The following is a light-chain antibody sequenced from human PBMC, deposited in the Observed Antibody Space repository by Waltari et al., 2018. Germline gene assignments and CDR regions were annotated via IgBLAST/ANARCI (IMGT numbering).Light chain of an antibody. V-gene: IGKV2-28*01. J-gene: IGKJ4*01. CDR1: QSLLHSNGYYY. CDR2: LGS. CDR3: MQSLQTPLT. Sequence: DIVMTQSPLPLPVPPGEPASIPCRSSQSLLHSNGYYYLDWYLQKPGQSPQLLIYLGSNRASGVPDRFTGSGSGTTFTLKISRVEAEDVGVYYCMQSLQTPLTFGGGTKVEIK.